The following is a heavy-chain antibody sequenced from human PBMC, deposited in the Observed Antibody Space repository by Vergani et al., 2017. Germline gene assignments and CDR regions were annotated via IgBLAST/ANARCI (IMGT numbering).Heavy chain of an antibody. CDR2: IWYDGSNK. D-gene: IGHD3-3*01. CDR1: GFTFSSYG. J-gene: IGHJ6*02. Sequence: QVQLVESGGGVVQPGRSLRLSCAASGFTFSSYGMHWVRQAPGKGLEWVAVIWYDGSNKYYADSVKGRFTISRDNSKNTLYLQMNSLRAEDTAVYYCARDLVGAIFGVVIRDYYYGMDVWGQGP. CDR3: ARDLVGAIFGVVIRDYYYGMDV. V-gene: IGHV3-33*01.